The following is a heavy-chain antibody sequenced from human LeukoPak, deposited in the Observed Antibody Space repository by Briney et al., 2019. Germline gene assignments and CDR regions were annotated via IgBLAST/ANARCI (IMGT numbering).Heavy chain of an antibody. D-gene: IGHD5-18*01. CDR1: GYTFTGYY. CDR3: ARQLSNYFDY. V-gene: IGHV1-2*02. CDR2: INPNSGGT. J-gene: IGHJ4*02. Sequence: ASVKVSCKASGYTFTGYYMHWVRQAPGQGLEWMGWINPNSGGTNYAQTFQGRVTMTRDTSISTAYMELSRLRSDDTAVYYCARQLSNYFDYWGQGTLVTVSS.